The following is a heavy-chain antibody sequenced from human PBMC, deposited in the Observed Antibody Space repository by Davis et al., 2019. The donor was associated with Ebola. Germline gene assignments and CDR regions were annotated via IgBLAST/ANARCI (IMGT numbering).Heavy chain of an antibody. D-gene: IGHD2-8*01. CDR3: ARDGGYCTNGVCFYYYYGMDV. Sequence: MPSETLSLTCTVSGGSISSYYWSWIRQPPGKGLEWIGYIYYSGSTNYNPSLKSRVTISVDTSKNQFSLKLSSVTAADTAVYYCARDGGYCTNGVCFYYYYGMDVWGQGTTVTVSS. J-gene: IGHJ6*02. V-gene: IGHV4-59*01. CDR1: GGSISSYY. CDR2: IYYSGST.